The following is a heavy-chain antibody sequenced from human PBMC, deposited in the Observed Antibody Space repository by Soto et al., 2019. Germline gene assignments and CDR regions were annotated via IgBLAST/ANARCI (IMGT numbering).Heavy chain of an antibody. D-gene: IGHD3-22*01. CDR1: GGTFSSYA. CDR3: ADTEYYYDSSGYYYLGV. CDR2: IIPSFGTA. V-gene: IGHV1-69*01. Sequence: QVQLVQSGAEVKKPGSSVKVSCKASGGTFSSYAISWVRQAPGQGLEWMGGIIPSFGTANYAQKFQGRVTIPADESTSTAYLELSSLRSEDTAVYYCADTEYYYDSSGYYYLGVWGQGTLVTVSS. J-gene: IGHJ4*02.